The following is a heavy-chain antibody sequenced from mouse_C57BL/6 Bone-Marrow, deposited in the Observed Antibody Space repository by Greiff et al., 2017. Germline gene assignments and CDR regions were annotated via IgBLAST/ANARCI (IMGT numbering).Heavy chain of an antibody. CDR3: ARSRYYYGSSYVRYFDY. CDR1: GYTFTNYW. Sequence: VQLQQSGAELVRPGTSVKMSCKASGYTFTNYWIGWAKQRPGHGLEWIGDIYPGGGYTNYNEKFKGKATLTADKSSSTTYMQFSSLTSEDSAIYYCARSRYYYGSSYVRYFDYWGQGTTLTVSS. D-gene: IGHD1-1*01. CDR2: IYPGGGYT. V-gene: IGHV1-63*01. J-gene: IGHJ2*01.